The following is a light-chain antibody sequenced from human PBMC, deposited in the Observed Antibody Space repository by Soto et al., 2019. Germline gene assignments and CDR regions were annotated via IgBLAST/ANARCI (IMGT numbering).Light chain of an antibody. CDR2: DVS. J-gene: IGLJ1*01. Sequence: QSVLTQPPSVSGSPGQSVAISCIGTSSDIGSYNRVSWYQQSPGTAPKLMIYDVSNRPSGVPDRFSGSKSGSSASLTISGLQAGDEADYYCSSFTTSNTYVFGTGTKVTV. V-gene: IGLV2-18*02. CDR3: SSFTTSNTYV. CDR1: SSDIGSYNR.